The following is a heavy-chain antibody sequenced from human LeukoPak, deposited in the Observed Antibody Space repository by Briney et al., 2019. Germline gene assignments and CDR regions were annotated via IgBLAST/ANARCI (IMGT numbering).Heavy chain of an antibody. J-gene: IGHJ6*02. CDR3: ARSGYYHYYGLDV. CDR2: ISNDGSNK. Sequence: GESLKISCAASRFTFSPYAMHWVRQAPGKGLEWVALISNDGSNKYYADSVKGRFTISRDDAKNSLYLQMSNLRVGDTAVYYCARSGYYHYYGLDVWGQGTTVTVSS. V-gene: IGHV3-30*03. CDR1: RFTFSPYA. D-gene: IGHD6-13*01.